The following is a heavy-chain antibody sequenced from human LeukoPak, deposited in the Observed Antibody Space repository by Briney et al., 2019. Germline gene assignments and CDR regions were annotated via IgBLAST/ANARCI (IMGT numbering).Heavy chain of an antibody. V-gene: IGHV1-2*02. CDR1: GYTFTGYY. D-gene: IGHD2-21*01. Sequence: GASVKVSCKASGYTFTGYYMHWVRQAPGQGLEWMGWINPNSGGTNYAQKFQGRVTMTRDTSISTAYMELSRLRSDDTAVYYCARMSYFEGGGDSGFDVWGQGTTVTVSS. J-gene: IGHJ6*02. CDR3: ARMSYFEGGGDSGFDV. CDR2: INPNSGGT.